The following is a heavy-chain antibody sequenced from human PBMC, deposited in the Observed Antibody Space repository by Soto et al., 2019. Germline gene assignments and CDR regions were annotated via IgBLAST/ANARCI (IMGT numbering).Heavy chain of an antibody. V-gene: IGHV4-31*03. CDR3: ARTGSSGYYSGMDV. CDR2: IYYSGST. CDR1: GGPISSGGYY. J-gene: IGHJ6*04. D-gene: IGHD3-22*01. Sequence: QVQLQESGPGLVKPSQTLSLTCTVSGGPISSGGYYWSWVRQHPGKGLEWIGYIYYSGSTYYNPSLKSRVTISVDTSKNQFSLKLSSVTAADTAVYYCARTGSSGYYSGMDVWGKGTKVTVSS.